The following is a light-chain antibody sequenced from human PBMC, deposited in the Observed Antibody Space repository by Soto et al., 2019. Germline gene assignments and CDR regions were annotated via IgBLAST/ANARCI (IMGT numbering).Light chain of an antibody. CDR2: DVS. J-gene: IGLJ1*01. Sequence: QSVLTQPASVSGSPGQSITISCTGTSSDVGGSNYVSWYQQHPGKAPKLMIYDVSNRPSGVSNRFSGSKSGNTASLTISGLQAEDEADYYCGSYTSSSTLYVFGTGTKLT. V-gene: IGLV2-14*01. CDR3: GSYTSSSTLYV. CDR1: SSDVGGSNY.